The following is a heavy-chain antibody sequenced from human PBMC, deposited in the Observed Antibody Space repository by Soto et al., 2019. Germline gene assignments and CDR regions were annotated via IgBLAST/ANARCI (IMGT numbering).Heavy chain of an antibody. CDR2: INKDGSQK. J-gene: IGHJ5*02. Sequence: PGGSLRLSCAASGFTFSSSAMSWVRQAPGKGLEWVANINKDGSQKSYLDSVKGRFTISRDKAKQSLYLQMNSLRGEDTAVYYCAKYDFWIPGNFDPRGQGTLVTAPQ. CDR3: AKYDFWIPGNFDP. V-gene: IGHV3-7*01. CDR1: GFTFSSSA. D-gene: IGHD3-3*01.